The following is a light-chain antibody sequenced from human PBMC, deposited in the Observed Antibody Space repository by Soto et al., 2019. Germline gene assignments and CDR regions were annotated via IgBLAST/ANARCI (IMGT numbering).Light chain of an antibody. J-gene: IGKJ1*01. V-gene: IGKV2-28*01. CDR1: QSLLHSNGYNY. Sequence: DLVMTQSPLSLPVTPGEPASISCRSSQSLLHSNGYNYLDWYLQKPGQSPQLLIYLGSNRASGVPDRFSGSGSGTHFTLKISRVEAEDVGVYYCMQALQTWTFGQGTKVEIK. CDR2: LGS. CDR3: MQALQTWT.